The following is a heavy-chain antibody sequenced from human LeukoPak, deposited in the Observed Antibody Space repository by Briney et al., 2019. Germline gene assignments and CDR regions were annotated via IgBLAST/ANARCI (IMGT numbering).Heavy chain of an antibody. J-gene: IGHJ5*02. V-gene: IGHV7-4-1*02. D-gene: IGHD3-22*01. CDR2: INTNTGNP. CDR3: ARDHNYYDSSDPLIGFDP. Sequence: ASVKVSCKASGYTFTSYAMNWVRQAPGQGLEWMGWINTNTGNPTYAQGFTGRFVFSLDTSVSTAYLQISSLKAEDTAVYYCARDHNYYDSSDPLIGFDPWGQGTLVTVSS. CDR1: GYTFTSYA.